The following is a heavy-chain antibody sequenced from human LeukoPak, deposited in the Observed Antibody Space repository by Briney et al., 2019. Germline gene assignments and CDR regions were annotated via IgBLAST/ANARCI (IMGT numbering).Heavy chain of an antibody. V-gene: IGHV3-30*18. J-gene: IGHJ4*02. CDR1: GFTFSSYG. CDR2: ISYDGSNK. Sequence: GGSLRLSCAASGFTFSSYGMHWVRQAPGKGLEWVAVISYDGSNKYYAGSVKGRFTISRDNSKNTLYLQMNSLRAEDTAVYYCAKDRFYYGSGSPFDYWGQGTLVTVSS. D-gene: IGHD3-10*01. CDR3: AKDRFYYGSGSPFDY.